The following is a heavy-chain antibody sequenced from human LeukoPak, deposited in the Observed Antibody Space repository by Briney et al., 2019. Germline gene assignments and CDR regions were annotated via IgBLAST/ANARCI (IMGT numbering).Heavy chain of an antibody. CDR3: ARGVGASDFDY. J-gene: IGHJ4*02. CDR2: ISSSSSYI. CDR1: GFTFSSYS. D-gene: IGHD1-26*01. Sequence: PGGSLRLSCAASGFTFSSYSMNWVRQAPGKGLEWVSSISSSSSYIYYADSVKGRFTISRDNAKNSLYLQMNSLGAEDTAVYYCARGVGASDFDYWGQGTLVTVSS. V-gene: IGHV3-21*01.